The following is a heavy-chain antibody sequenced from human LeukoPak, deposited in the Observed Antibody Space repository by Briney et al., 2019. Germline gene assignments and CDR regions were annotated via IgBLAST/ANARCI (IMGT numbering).Heavy chain of an antibody. CDR1: GFTFSSYS. V-gene: IGHV3-21*01. Sequence: GGSLRLSCAASGFTFSSYSMTWVRQAPGKGLEWVSSMSSGSRYVYYADSVRGRFTISRDNAKNSLYLLMNSLRAEDTAVYYCARDRPTGASRLFVVQWGQGTLVTVSS. D-gene: IGHD2-15*01. CDR2: MSSGSRYV. J-gene: IGHJ4*02. CDR3: ARDRPTGASRLFVVQ.